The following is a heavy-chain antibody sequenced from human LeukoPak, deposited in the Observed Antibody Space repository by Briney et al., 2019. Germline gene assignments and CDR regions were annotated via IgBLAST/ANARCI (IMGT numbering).Heavy chain of an antibody. Sequence: SETLSLTCAVYGGSFSGYYWSWIRQPPGKGLEWIGCIYYGGSTNYNPSLKSRVTISVDTSKNQFSLKLSSVTAADTAVYYCATRGYSGYDSLRFDYWGQGTLVTVSS. CDR2: IYYGGST. CDR3: ATRGYSGYDSLRFDY. CDR1: GGSFSGYY. V-gene: IGHV4-59*01. D-gene: IGHD5-12*01. J-gene: IGHJ4*02.